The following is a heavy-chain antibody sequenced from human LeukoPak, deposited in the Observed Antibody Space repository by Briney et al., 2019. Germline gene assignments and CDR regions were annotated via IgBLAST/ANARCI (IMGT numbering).Heavy chain of an antibody. D-gene: IGHD2-15*01. Sequence: PGRSLRLSCTASGFTFDDYAMHWVRQAPGKGLEWVSGISWNNNNMDYADSVKGRFTISRDNAKNSLYLQMNSLRTEDTAFYFCAKGIGCSGGTCYFPNYFDYWGQGTLVTVSS. V-gene: IGHV3-9*01. CDR2: ISWNNNNM. CDR1: GFTFDDYA. J-gene: IGHJ4*02. CDR3: AKGIGCSGGTCYFPNYFDY.